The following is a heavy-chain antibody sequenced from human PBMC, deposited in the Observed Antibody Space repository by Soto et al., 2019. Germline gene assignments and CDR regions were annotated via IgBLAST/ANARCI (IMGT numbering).Heavy chain of an antibody. CDR1: GGSFSDYY. J-gene: IGHJ6*02. CDR2: ISHSGSA. CDR3: ARRRGNWFYGLDV. Sequence: PSETLSLTCAVYGGSFSDYYWNWIRQPPGKGLEWLGEISHSGSADYNPSLKSRFSISIHTSKNQFSLKLRSVTAADTAVYYCARRRGNWFYGLDVWGQGTTVTVSS. V-gene: IGHV4-34*01. D-gene: IGHD1-1*01.